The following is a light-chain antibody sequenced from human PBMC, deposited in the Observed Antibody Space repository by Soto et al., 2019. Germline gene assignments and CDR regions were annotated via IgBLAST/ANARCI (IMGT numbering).Light chain of an antibody. Sequence: QMTQSPSSLFASVEDRVIITCRASQSISNHLNWYQQKPGKAPKLLIFAASSLQSGVPSRFSGSRSGPDFTLTISSLQPEDFATYYCQQSYSSPPTFGQGTKVDLK. CDR1: QSISNH. CDR3: QQSYSSPPT. V-gene: IGKV1-39*01. J-gene: IGKJ1*01. CDR2: AAS.